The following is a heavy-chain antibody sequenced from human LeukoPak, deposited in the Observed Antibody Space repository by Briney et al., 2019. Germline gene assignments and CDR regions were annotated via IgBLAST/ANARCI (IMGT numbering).Heavy chain of an antibody. CDR2: TYFRSKWYN. CDR3: AKGYYSMDV. J-gene: IGHJ6*02. CDR1: GDSVSSNSAA. Sequence: SQTLSLTCAISGDSVSSNSAAWSWIRQSPSRGLEWLGRTYFRSKWYNDYAVSVQSRITIKADTSKNQFSLQLNSVTPEDTAVYYCAKGYYSMDVWGQGTTVTVSS. V-gene: IGHV6-1*01.